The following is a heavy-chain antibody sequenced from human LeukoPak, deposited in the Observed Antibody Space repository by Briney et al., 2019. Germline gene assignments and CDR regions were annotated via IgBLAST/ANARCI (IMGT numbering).Heavy chain of an antibody. CDR1: GYTFTSYY. Sequence: GASVKVSSKASGYTFTSYYMHWVRLAPGQGFEWMGTINPSGGSTRYAQKFQGRVTMTTDTSTSTAYMELRSLRSDDTAVYYCARVGYYGSGPRVADYWGQGTLVTVSS. V-gene: IGHV1-46*01. CDR2: INPSGGST. D-gene: IGHD3-10*01. CDR3: ARVGYYGSGPRVADY. J-gene: IGHJ4*02.